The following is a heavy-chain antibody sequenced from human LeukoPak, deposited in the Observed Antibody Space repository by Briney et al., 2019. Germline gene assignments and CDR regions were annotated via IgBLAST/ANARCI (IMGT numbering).Heavy chain of an antibody. V-gene: IGHV3-23*01. Sequence: GGSLRLSCAASGFTFSSYGMTWVRQAPGKGLEWVSGISGSGGSIYYADSVKGRFTISRDNAKNSLYLQMNSLRAEDTAVYYCARVSGYSYGYRSLFDYWGQGTLVTVSS. J-gene: IGHJ4*02. CDR2: ISGSGGSI. CDR3: ARVSGYSYGYRSLFDY. CDR1: GFTFSSYG. D-gene: IGHD5-18*01.